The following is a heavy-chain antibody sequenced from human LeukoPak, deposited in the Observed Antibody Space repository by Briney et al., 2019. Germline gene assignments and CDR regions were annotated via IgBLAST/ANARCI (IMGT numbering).Heavy chain of an antibody. V-gene: IGHV4-4*09. J-gene: IGHJ6*03. CDR2: IYTSGST. D-gene: IGHD3-10*01. CDR3: ARLAYYYGSGSYYDYYYYYMDV. Sequence: SETLSLTCTVSGGSISSYYWSWIRQPPGEGLEWIGYIYTSGSTNYNPSLKSRVTISVDTSKNQFSLKLSSVTAADTAVYYCARLAYYYGSGSYYDYYYYYMDVWGKGTTVTVSS. CDR1: GGSISSYY.